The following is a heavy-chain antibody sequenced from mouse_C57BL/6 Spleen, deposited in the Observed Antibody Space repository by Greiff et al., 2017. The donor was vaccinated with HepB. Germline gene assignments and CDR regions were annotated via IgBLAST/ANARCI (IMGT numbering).Heavy chain of an antibody. Sequence: VQLQQSGAELVKPGASVKISCKASGYAFSSYWMNWVKQRPGKGLEWIGQIYPGDGDTNYNGKFKGKATLTADKSSSTAYMQLSSLTSEDSAVYFCARSNYYGNLDYWGQGTTLTVSS. J-gene: IGHJ2*01. CDR1: GYAFSSYW. CDR2: IYPGDGDT. V-gene: IGHV1-80*01. D-gene: IGHD1-1*01. CDR3: ARSNYYGNLDY.